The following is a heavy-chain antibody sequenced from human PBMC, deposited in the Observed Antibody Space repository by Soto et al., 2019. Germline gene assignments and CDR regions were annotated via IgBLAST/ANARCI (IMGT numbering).Heavy chain of an antibody. J-gene: IGHJ6*02. CDR1: GYSFTSYW. CDR3: ARTAAAGKYYYGVDV. D-gene: IGHD6-13*01. V-gene: IGHV5-51*01. Sequence: GESLKISCKCSGYSFTSYWIGWVRQMPGKGLEWMGIIYPGDSDTRYSPSFQGQVTISADKSISTAYLQWSSLKASDTAIYYCARTAAAGKYYYGVDVWGQGTLVTVSS. CDR2: IYPGDSDT.